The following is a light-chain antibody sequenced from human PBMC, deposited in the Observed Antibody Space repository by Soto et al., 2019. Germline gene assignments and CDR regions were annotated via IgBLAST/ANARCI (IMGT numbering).Light chain of an antibody. CDR1: ASNIGSQP. CDR2: RNT. CDR3: AAWDDSLDAWL. J-gene: IGLJ3*02. V-gene: IGLV1-44*01. Sequence: QSVLTQPPSASGTPGQGVTLSCSGSASNIGSQPVSWYQHLPGTAPKLLISRNTERPSGVPVRFSGSKSGTSAALAISGLQSEDEGDYYCAAWDDSLDAWLFGGGTKLTVL.